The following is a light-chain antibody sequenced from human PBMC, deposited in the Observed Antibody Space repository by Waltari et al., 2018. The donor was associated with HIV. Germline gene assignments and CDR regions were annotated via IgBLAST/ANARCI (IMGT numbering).Light chain of an antibody. CDR2: KDN. V-gene: IGLV3-25*03. Sequence: SYDLTQPPSVSVSPGQTARNACSGDELPKHYSYWNQPRPGQAPVLLIYKDNERPSGIPERFSGSSSGTTVTLTITGVQADDEADYWCQSADSSGAWVFGGGTKLTVL. CDR1: ELPKHY. CDR3: QSADSSGAWV. J-gene: IGLJ3*02.